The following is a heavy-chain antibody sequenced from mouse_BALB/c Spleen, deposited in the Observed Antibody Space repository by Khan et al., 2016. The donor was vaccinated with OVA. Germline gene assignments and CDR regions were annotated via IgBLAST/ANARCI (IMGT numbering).Heavy chain of an antibody. D-gene: IGHD1-1*01. V-gene: IGHV3-6*02. J-gene: IGHJ2*01. CDR1: GYSITSGYF. CDR3: ARGGLLYYFDY. Sequence: EVQLQESGPGLVKPSQSLSLTCSVTGYSITSGYFWNWIRQFPGNKLEWMGYISYDGSNNYNPSLKNRITITRDTSKNQFFLKLTSVTTEDTATYDCARGGLLYYFDYWGQGTTLTVSS. CDR2: ISYDGSN.